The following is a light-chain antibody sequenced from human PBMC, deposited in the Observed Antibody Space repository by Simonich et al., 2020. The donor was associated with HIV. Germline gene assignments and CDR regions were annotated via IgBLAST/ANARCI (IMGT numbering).Light chain of an antibody. CDR1: QSLLHSNGYNY. CDR2: LGS. V-gene: IGKV2-28*01. J-gene: IGKJ1*01. Sequence: DIVMTQSPLPLPVTPGEPASISCRTSQSLLHSNGYNYLDWYLQKQGQSPQLLIYLGSNRASGVPDRFSGSGSGTDFTLKISRVEAEDVGVYYCMQALQTPRTFGQGTKVEIK. CDR3: MQALQTPRT.